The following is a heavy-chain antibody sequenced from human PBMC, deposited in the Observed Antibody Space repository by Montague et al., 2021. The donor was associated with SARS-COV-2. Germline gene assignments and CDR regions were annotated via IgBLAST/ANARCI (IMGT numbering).Heavy chain of an antibody. CDR3: ARGSRQWLVRPPHYYYFDY. CDR1: GGSFSGYY. CDR2: INHSGST. J-gene: IGHJ4*02. V-gene: IGHV4-34*01. Sequence: SETLSLTCAVYGGSFSGYYWSWIRQPPGKGLEWIGEINHSGSTNYNPSRKSRVTISVDTSKNQFSLKLSSVTAADTAVYYCARGSRQWLVRPPHYYYFDYWGQGTLVTVSS. D-gene: IGHD6-19*01.